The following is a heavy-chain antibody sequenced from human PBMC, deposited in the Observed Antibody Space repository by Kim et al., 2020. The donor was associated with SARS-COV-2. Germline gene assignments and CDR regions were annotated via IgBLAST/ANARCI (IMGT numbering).Heavy chain of an antibody. D-gene: IGHD1-1*01. Sequence: LDYGDSVKGRFTISRDNAENSVYLQMNSLRADDTAVYYCTRDPDTTSKVDYWGQGTLVTVSS. CDR3: TRDPDTTSKVDY. J-gene: IGHJ4*02. CDR2: L. V-gene: IGHV3-11*04.